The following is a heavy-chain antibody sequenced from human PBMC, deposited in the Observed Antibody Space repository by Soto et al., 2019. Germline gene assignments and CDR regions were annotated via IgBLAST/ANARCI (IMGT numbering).Heavy chain of an antibody. J-gene: IGHJ3*02. V-gene: IGHV5-51*01. D-gene: IGHD3-22*01. Sequence: GESLKISCKGSGYSFTSYWIGWVRQMPGKGLEWMGIIYPGDSDTRYSPSFQGQVTISADKSISTAFLQWSSLKASDTAMYYCADHRGRGYYYIDDAFDIWGQGTMVTVSS. CDR3: ADHRGRGYYYIDDAFDI. CDR1: GYSFTSYW. CDR2: IYPGDSDT.